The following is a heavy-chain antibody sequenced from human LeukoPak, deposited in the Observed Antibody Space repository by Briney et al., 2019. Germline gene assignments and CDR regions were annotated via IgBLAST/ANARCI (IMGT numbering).Heavy chain of an antibody. D-gene: IGHD5-24*01. J-gene: IGHJ3*02. CDR1: GGSISSYY. Sequence: SETLSLTCTVSGGSISSYYWSLIRQPPGKGLEWIGYIYYSGSTNYNPSLKSRVTISVDTSKNQFSLKLSSVTAADTAVYYCARESVEMATIGAFDIWGQGTMVTVSS. V-gene: IGHV4-59*01. CDR3: ARESVEMATIGAFDI. CDR2: IYYSGST.